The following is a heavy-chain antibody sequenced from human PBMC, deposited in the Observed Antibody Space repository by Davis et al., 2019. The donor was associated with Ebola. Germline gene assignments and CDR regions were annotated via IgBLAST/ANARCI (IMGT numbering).Heavy chain of an antibody. Sequence: GESLKISCAASGFTFSSYAMHWVRQAPGKGLEWVAVISYDGSNKYYADSVKGRFTISRDNSKNTPYLQMNSLRAEDTAVYYCARGTGGYYYYGMDVWGQGTTVTVSS. D-gene: IGHD3-10*01. CDR1: GFTFSSYA. V-gene: IGHV3-30-3*01. CDR3: ARGTGGYYYYGMDV. CDR2: ISYDGSNK. J-gene: IGHJ6*02.